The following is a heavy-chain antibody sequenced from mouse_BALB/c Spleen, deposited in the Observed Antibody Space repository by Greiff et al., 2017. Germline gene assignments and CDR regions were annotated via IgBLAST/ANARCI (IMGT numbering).Heavy chain of an antibody. CDR2: IWTGGGT. Sequence: VQLVESGPGLVAPSQSLSITCTVSGFSLTSYDISWIRQPPGKGLEWLGVIWTGGGTNYNSAFMSRLSISKDNSKSQVFLKMNSLQTDDTAIYYCVRDTGYYDPYFDYWGQGTTLTVSS. J-gene: IGHJ2*01. D-gene: IGHD2-3*01. V-gene: IGHV2-9-2*01. CDR1: GFSLTSYD. CDR3: VRDTGYYDPYFDY.